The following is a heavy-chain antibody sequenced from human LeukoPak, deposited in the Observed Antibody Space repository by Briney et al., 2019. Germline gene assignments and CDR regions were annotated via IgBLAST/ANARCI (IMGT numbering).Heavy chain of an antibody. Sequence: GGSLRLSCAASGFTVSSNYMSWVREARGKGLRWVSVIYSGGSTYYADSVRGRFTISRDNSKNTLYLQMNSLRAEDTAVYYCARALMYFAILTGRDAFDIWGQGTMVTVSS. CDR2: IYSGGST. CDR3: ARALMYFAILTGRDAFDI. J-gene: IGHJ3*02. CDR1: GFTVSSNY. V-gene: IGHV3-53*01. D-gene: IGHD3-9*01.